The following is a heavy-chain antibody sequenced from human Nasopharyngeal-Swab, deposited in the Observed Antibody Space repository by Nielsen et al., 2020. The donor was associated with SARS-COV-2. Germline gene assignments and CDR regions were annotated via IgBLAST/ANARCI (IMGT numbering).Heavy chain of an antibody. J-gene: IGHJ6*02. Sequence: GESLKISCAASGFTFSNAWMSWVRQAPGKGLEWVGRIKSKTDGGTTDYAAPVKGRFTISRDDSKNTLYLQMNSLKTEDTAVYYCARGVEVGVPYYYYGMDVWGQGTTVTVSS. D-gene: IGHD3-3*01. CDR2: IKSKTDGGTT. CDR3: ARGVEVGVPYYYYGMDV. CDR1: GFTFSNAW. V-gene: IGHV3-15*01.